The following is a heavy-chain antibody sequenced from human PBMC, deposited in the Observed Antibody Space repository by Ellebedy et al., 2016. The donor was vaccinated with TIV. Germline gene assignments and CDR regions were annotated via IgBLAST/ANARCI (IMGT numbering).Heavy chain of an antibody. CDR3: ARGGSGYYKYAETHFDY. V-gene: IGHV3-33*01. J-gene: IGHJ4*02. CDR2: IWYDGSNK. CDR1: GFTFSSYG. Sequence: PGGSLRLSCAASGFTFSSYGMHWVRQAPGKGLEWVAVIWYDGSNKYYADSVKGRFTISRDNSKNTLYLQMNSLRAEDTAVYYCARGGSGYYKYAETHFDYWGQGTLVTVSS. D-gene: IGHD3-22*01.